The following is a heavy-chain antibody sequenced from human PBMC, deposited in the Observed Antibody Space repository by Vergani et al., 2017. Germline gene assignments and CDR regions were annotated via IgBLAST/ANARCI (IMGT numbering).Heavy chain of an antibody. CDR3: ARYSSSFSYYYYMDV. CDR2: IYTSGST. J-gene: IGHJ6*03. D-gene: IGHD6-6*01. CDR1: GGSISSGSYY. V-gene: IGHV4-61*02. Sequence: QVQLQESGPGLVKPSQTLSLTCTVSGGSISSGSYYWSWIRQPAGKGLEWIGRIYTSGSTNYNPSLKSRVTISVDTSKNQFSLKLSSVTAADTAVYYCARYSSSFSYYYYMDVWGKGTTVTVSS.